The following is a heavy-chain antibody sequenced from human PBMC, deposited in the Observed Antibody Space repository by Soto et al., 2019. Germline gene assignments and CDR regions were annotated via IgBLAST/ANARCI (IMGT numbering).Heavy chain of an antibody. V-gene: IGHV3-30-3*01. D-gene: IGHD6-19*01. Sequence: QVQLVESGGGVVQPGRYLRLSCAASGFTFSSYAMHWVRQAPGKGLEWVAVISYDGSNKYYADSVKGRFTISRDNSKNTLYLQMNSLRAEDTAVYYCARDRGTGSGWSYYLDYWGQGTLVTVSS. CDR2: ISYDGSNK. CDR1: GFTFSSYA. J-gene: IGHJ4*02. CDR3: ARDRGTGSGWSYYLDY.